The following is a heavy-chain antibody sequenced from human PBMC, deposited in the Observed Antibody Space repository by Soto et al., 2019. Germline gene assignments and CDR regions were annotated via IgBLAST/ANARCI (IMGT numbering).Heavy chain of an antibody. V-gene: IGHV3-23*01. J-gene: IGHJ4*02. CDR2: ISGSGGST. Sequence: PGGSLRLSCAASGFTFSSYAMSWVRQAPGKGLEWVSAISGSGGSTYYADSVKGRFTISRDNSKNTLYLQMNSLRAEDTAVYYCAKENYYYDSSGYAPVDYWGQGTLVTVSS. CDR1: GFTFSSYA. D-gene: IGHD3-22*01. CDR3: AKENYYYDSSGYAPVDY.